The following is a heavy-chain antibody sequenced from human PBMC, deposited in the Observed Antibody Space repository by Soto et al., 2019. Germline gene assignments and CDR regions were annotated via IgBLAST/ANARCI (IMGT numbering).Heavy chain of an antibody. Sequence: PSQTLSLTCAITGDSVSSNSAGWSWVRQSPSRGLEWLGRTYYRSKWYYEYAVSVRGRITINPDTSKNQYSQQLNSVTPEDTAVYFCARGEQYSGRIFDYWGQGTLVTVSS. V-gene: IGHV6-1*01. CDR3: ARGEQYSGRIFDY. J-gene: IGHJ4*01. CDR2: TYYRSKWYY. CDR1: GDSVSSNSAG. D-gene: IGHD1-26*01.